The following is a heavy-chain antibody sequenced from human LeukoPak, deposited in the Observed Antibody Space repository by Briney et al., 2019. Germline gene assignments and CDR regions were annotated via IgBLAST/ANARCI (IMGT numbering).Heavy chain of an antibody. J-gene: IGHJ4*02. CDR3: ARGSTYYEGSGQVPFDY. D-gene: IGHD3-22*01. V-gene: IGHV3-48*01. CDR1: GLTFNTYT. CDR2: ISGSSGII. Sequence: GGSLRLSCAASGLTFNTYTMNWVRQAPGKGLEWVSYISGSSGIIDYADSVRGRFTISRDSAKNSLYLQMNSLRAEDTAVYYCARGSTYYEGSGQVPFDYWGQGTLVTVSS.